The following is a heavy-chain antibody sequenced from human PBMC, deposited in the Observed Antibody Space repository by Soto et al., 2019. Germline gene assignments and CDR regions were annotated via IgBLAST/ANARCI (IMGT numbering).Heavy chain of an antibody. CDR2: ISGSGGST. D-gene: IGHD6-6*01. V-gene: IGHV3-23*01. CDR1: GFTFSSYA. CDR3: AKGLRYEAARSYYFDY. J-gene: IGHJ4*02. Sequence: PGGSLRLSCAASGFTFSSYAMSWVRQAPGEGLEWVSAISGSGGSTYYADSVKGRFTISRDNSKNTLYLQMNSLRAEDPAVYYCAKGLRYEAARSYYFDYWGQGTLVTVSS.